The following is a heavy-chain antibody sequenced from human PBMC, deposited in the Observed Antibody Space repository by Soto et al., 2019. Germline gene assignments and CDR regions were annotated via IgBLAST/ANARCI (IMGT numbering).Heavy chain of an antibody. J-gene: IGHJ6*02. CDR2: IFYSGST. CDR3: ARHLTYCSAGSCYSDFPYYGMDV. V-gene: IGHV4-39*01. CDR1: GASIRSSSYY. D-gene: IGHD2-15*01. Sequence: SETLSLTCTVSGASIRSSSYYWGWIRQPPGKGLEWIGSIFYSGSTYYNPSLKSRVTISVDTSKNQFSLKLSSVTAADTAVYYCARHLTYCSAGSCYSDFPYYGMDVWGQGTTVT.